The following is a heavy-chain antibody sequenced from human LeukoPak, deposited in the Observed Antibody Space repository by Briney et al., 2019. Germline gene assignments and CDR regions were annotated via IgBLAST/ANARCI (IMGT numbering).Heavy chain of an antibody. Sequence: SETLSLTCTVSGGSISSYFWIWIRQPPGKGLEWIRYIYYSGNTNSNPSLKSRVTISLGTAKNQFSLRLNSVTAADTAVYYCARAREFSSSSGRAYYFDYWGQGTLVTVSS. V-gene: IGHV4-59*01. J-gene: IGHJ4*02. CDR3: ARAREFSSSSGRAYYFDY. CDR1: GGSISSYF. D-gene: IGHD6-6*01. CDR2: IYYSGNT.